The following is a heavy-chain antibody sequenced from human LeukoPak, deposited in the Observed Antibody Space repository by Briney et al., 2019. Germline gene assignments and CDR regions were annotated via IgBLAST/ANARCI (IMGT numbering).Heavy chain of an antibody. D-gene: IGHD4-23*01. CDR1: VYTFTSYG. J-gene: IGHJ6*02. CDR2: ISAYNGNT. V-gene: IGHV1-18*01. Sequence: ASVKVSCKTSVYTFTSYGIGWVRQAPGQGLEWMGLISAYNGNTNYAQKLQGRVTMTTDTSTSTAYMELRSLRSDDTAVYYCAREIYGGNERPYYGMDVWGQGTTVTVSS. CDR3: AREIYGGNERPYYGMDV.